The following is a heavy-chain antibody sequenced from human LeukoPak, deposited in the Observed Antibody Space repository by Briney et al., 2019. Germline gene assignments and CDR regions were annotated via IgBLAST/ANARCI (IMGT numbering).Heavy chain of an antibody. Sequence: SGGSLRLSCAASGFTFSTAWMTWVRKAPGQGLEWVGRIKRISDGGTADYAAPVEGRFTISRDDSKNTLYLQMNSLKTEDTAVYYCTTDRYNFWGQGTLVTVSS. V-gene: IGHV3-15*01. CDR2: IKRISDGGTA. CDR3: TTDRYNF. CDR1: GFTFSTAW. D-gene: IGHD3-3*01. J-gene: IGHJ4*02.